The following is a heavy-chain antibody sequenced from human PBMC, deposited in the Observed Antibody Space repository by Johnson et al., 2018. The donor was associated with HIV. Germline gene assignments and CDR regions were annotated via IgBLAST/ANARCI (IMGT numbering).Heavy chain of an antibody. V-gene: IGHV3-66*01. J-gene: IGHJ3*02. CDR1: GFTVSDNY. CDR3: ARDPPRGLGDAFDI. CDR2: IYSGGTT. D-gene: IGHD4-17*01. Sequence: VQLVESGGGLVKPGGSLRLSCAASGFTVSDNYITWVRQAPGKGLEWVSIIYSGGTTYYADTVKGRFTISRDNAKNSLYLQINSLRAEDTAVYYCARDPPRGLGDAFDIWGQGTMVTVSS.